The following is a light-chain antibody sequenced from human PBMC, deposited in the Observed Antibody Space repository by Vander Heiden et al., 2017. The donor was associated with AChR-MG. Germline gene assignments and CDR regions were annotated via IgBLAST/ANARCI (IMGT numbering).Light chain of an antibody. J-gene: IGKJ1*01. Sequence: EVVMTQSPATMSGSPGERPTLPCRASQSVSSTLAWYQQKPGQAPRLLIYGASTRATGIPARFSGSGSGTEFTLTISSLQSEDFAVYYCQQYNNWPPWTFGQGTKVEIK. V-gene: IGKV3-15*01. CDR3: QQYNNWPPWT. CDR2: GAS. CDR1: QSVSST.